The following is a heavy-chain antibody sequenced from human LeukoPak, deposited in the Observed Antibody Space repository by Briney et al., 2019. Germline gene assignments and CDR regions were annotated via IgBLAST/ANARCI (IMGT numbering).Heavy chain of an antibody. CDR2: IGTAGDT. CDR1: GFTFSSYD. V-gene: IGHV3-13*01. J-gene: IGHJ4*02. D-gene: IGHD3-10*01. CDR3: ARDTIPHYYGSGSYYNDGTGFDY. Sequence: SGGSLRLSCAASGFTFSSYDMHWVRQATGKGLEWVSAIGTAGDTYYPGSVKGRFTISRENYKNSLYLQMNSLRAGDTAVYYCARDTIPHYYGSGSYYNDGTGFDYWGQGTLVTVSS.